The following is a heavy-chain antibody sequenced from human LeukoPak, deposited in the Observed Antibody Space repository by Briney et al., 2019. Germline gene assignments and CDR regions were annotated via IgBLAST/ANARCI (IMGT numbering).Heavy chain of an antibody. J-gene: IGHJ4*02. D-gene: IGHD6-13*01. V-gene: IGHV7-4-1*02. CDR3: ASIAAAGILSY. CDR1: GYTFTKYA. Sequence: GASVKVSCKASGYTFTKYAMNWVRQAPGQGLEWMGWINCNTGNPTYAQGFTGRFVFSLDTSVSTAYLQISSLKAEDTAVYYCASIAAAGILSYWGQGTLVTVSS. CDR2: INCNTGNP.